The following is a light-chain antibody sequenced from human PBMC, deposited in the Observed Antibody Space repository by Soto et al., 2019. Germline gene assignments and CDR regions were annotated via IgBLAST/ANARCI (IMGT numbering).Light chain of an antibody. CDR1: TSFVGSYKL. J-gene: IGLJ1*01. V-gene: IGLV2-23*01. Sequence: QSVLTQPASVSGSPGQSITISCTGTTSFVGSYKLVSWYQQHTGKAPQVLIYEDTKRPSGVSNRFSGSISGSTASLTIYGLQAEDEADYYCCSYVGASTYVFGTGTKLTVL. CDR3: CSYVGASTYV. CDR2: EDT.